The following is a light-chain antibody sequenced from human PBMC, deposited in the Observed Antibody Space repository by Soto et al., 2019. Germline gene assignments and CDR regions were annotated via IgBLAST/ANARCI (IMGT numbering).Light chain of an antibody. CDR2: STS. Sequence: QAVVTQEPSLTVSPGGTVTLTCASSTGVVTSGYYANWFQQKPGQAPRALISSTSKKHSWTPARFSGSLLGGKAALTLSGVQPEDEAEYYCLLFYRDAWVFGGGTKVTVL. V-gene: IGLV7-43*01. CDR1: TGVVTSGYY. J-gene: IGLJ3*02. CDR3: LLFYRDAWV.